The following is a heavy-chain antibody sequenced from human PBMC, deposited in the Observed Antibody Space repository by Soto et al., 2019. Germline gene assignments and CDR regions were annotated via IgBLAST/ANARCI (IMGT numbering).Heavy chain of an antibody. CDR1: GGSISRTNSY. Sequence: SETLSLTCTVSGGSISRTNSYWGWIRQPPGKGLEWIGEINHSGSTNYNPSLKSRVTISVDTSKNQFSLKLSSVTAEDTAVYYCAKMNDGSGYSYFDYWGQGTLVTVSS. CDR2: INHSGST. V-gene: IGHV4-39*07. D-gene: IGHD3-22*01. J-gene: IGHJ4*02. CDR3: AKMNDGSGYSYFDY.